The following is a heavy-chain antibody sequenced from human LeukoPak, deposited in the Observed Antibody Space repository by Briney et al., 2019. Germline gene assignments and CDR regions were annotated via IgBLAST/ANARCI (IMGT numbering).Heavy chain of an antibody. Sequence: PGRSLRLSCAASGFTFSSYGMHWVRQAPGKGLEWVAVISYDGSNKYYADSVKGRFTISRDNSKNTLYLQMNSLRAEDTAVYYCAKGTRSGSYSHLDYWGQGTLVTVSS. J-gene: IGHJ4*02. V-gene: IGHV3-30*18. CDR2: ISYDGSNK. D-gene: IGHD1-26*01. CDR1: GFTFSSYG. CDR3: AKGTRSGSYSHLDY.